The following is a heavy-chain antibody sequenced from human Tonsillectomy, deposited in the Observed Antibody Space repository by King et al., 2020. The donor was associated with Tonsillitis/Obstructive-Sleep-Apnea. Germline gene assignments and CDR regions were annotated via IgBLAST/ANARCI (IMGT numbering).Heavy chain of an antibody. Sequence: VQLVESGGGVVQPGGSLRLSCAASGFTFSDYSMNWVRRAPGKGLEGVAVILYDGSTKYYRDSVKGRFTISRDNSKNTLYLQMNSLRDEDTAVYYCARDLYDLEYWGQGTLVTVSS. D-gene: IGHD2-2*02. V-gene: IGHV3-33*05. CDR2: ILYDGSTK. J-gene: IGHJ4*02. CDR1: GFTFSDYS. CDR3: ARDLYDLEY.